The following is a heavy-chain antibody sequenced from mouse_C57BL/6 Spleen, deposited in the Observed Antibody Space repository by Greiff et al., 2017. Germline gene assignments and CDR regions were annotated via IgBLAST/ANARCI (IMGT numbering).Heavy chain of an antibody. D-gene: IGHD2-4*01. CDR3: AKGDYDYWYFDV. V-gene: IGHV3-6*01. CDR2: ISYDGSN. J-gene: IGHJ1*03. Sequence: EVKLEESGPGLVKPSQSLSLTCSVTGYSITSGYYWNWIRQFPGNKLEWMGYISYDGSNNYNPSLKNRISITLDTSKNQFFLKLNSVTTEDTATYYCAKGDYDYWYFDVWGTGTTVTVSS. CDR1: GYSITSGYY.